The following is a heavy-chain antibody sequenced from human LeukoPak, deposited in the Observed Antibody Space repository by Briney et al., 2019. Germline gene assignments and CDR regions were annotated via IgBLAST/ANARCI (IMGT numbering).Heavy chain of an antibody. CDR2: IRYDGSYK. D-gene: IGHD1-26*01. Sequence: GGSLRLSCAASGFTFSSCGIHWVRQAPGKGLEWVAFIRYDGSYKYYADSVKGRFTISRDNCKTTLYLQMNSLRADDTAVYYCAKDGIKWELLPGYMDVWGKGTTVTVSS. CDR3: AKDGIKWELLPGYMDV. CDR1: GFTFSSCG. J-gene: IGHJ6*03. V-gene: IGHV3-30*02.